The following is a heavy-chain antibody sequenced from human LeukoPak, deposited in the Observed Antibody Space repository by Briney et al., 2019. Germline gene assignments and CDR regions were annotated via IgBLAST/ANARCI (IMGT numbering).Heavy chain of an antibody. J-gene: IGHJ5*02. CDR3: ARGKHQKRFLEWPNWFDP. CDR1: GFTFSSYW. CDR2: IKQDGSEK. D-gene: IGHD3-3*01. V-gene: IGHV3-7*01. Sequence: PGGSLRLSCAASGFTFSSYWMSWVRQAPGKGLEWVANIKQDGSEKYYVDSVKGRFTISRDNAKNSLYLQMNSLRAEDTAVYYCARGKHQKRFLEWPNWFDPWGQGTLVTVSS.